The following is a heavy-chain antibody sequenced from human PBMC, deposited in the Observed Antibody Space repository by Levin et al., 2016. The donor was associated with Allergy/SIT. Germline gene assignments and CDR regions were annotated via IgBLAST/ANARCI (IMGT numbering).Heavy chain of an antibody. CDR3: ARARGNWGFDY. V-gene: IGHV4-34*01. CDR1: GGSFSGYY. Sequence: SETLSLTCAVYGGSFSGYYWSWIRQPPGKGLEWIGEINHSGSTNYNPSLKSRVTMSVDTSKNQFSLKLSSVTAADTAVYYCARARGNWGFDYWGQGTLVTVSS. J-gene: IGHJ4*02. CDR2: INHSGST. D-gene: IGHD7-27*01.